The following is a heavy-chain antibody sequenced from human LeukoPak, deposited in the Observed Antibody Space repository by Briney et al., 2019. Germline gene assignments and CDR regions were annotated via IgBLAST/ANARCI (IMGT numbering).Heavy chain of an antibody. D-gene: IGHD6-19*01. CDR3: VRRGDASSGWGDHDY. CDR2: IGGSGDKT. J-gene: IGHJ4*02. CDR1: GFTFNRNA. V-gene: IGHV3-23*01. Sequence: GGSLRLSCAASGFTFNRNAISWVRQAPGKGLEWVSTIGGSGDKTFYADSVKGRFTISRDNSKNMLHLQMSSLIGEDTGLYYCVRRGDASSGWGDHDYWGQGALVTVSS.